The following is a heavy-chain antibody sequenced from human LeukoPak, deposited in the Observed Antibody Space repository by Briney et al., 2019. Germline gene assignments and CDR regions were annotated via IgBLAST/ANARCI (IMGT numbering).Heavy chain of an antibody. CDR2: IYYSGST. V-gene: IGHV4-30-4*08. Sequence: PSETLSLTCTVSGGSISSSSYYWSWIRQPPGKGLEWIGYIYYSGSTYYNPSLKSRVTISVDTSKNQFSLKLSSVTAADTAVYYCARVSLDCSSTSCYTLFDYWGQGTLVTVSS. CDR3: ARVSLDCSSTSCYTLFDY. J-gene: IGHJ4*02. D-gene: IGHD2-2*02. CDR1: GGSISSSSYY.